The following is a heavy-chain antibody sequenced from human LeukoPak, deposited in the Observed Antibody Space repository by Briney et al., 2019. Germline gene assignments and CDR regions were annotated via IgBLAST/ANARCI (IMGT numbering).Heavy chain of an antibody. D-gene: IGHD3-3*01. J-gene: IGHJ5*02. Sequence: SETLSLTCTVSGYSISSGYYWGWIRQPPGKGLEWIGSIYHSGSTYYNPSLKSRVTISVDTSKNQFSLKLSSVTAADTAVYYCARSYYDFWSGYYSVSNWFDPWGQGTLVTVSS. V-gene: IGHV4-38-2*02. CDR2: IYHSGST. CDR3: ARSYYDFWSGYYSVSNWFDP. CDR1: GYSISSGYY.